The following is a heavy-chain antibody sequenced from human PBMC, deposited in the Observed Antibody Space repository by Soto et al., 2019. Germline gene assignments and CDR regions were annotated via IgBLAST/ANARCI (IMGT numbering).Heavy chain of an antibody. CDR3: ARVYSSGWYEGWFDP. CDR2: IYYSGST. Sequence: PSETLSLTCTVSGGSISSYYWSWIRQPPGKGLEWIGYIYYSGSTNYNPSLKSRVTISVDTSKNQFSLKLSSVTAADTAVYYCARVYSSGWYEGWFDPWGQGTLVTVYS. D-gene: IGHD6-19*01. J-gene: IGHJ5*02. V-gene: IGHV4-59*01. CDR1: GGSISSYY.